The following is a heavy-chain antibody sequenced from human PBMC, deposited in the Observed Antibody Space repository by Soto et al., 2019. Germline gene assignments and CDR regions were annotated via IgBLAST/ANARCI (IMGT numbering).Heavy chain of an antibody. D-gene: IGHD6-19*01. CDR1: GFTLSSYG. V-gene: IGHV3-30*18. CDR2: ISYDGSNK. J-gene: IGHJ6*02. CDR3: AKDAGYSIGWYGGYYYYVMDG. Sequence: GGSLRLSCAASGFTLSSYGMHWVRQAPGKGLEWVAVISYDGSNKYYADSVKGRFTISRDNSKNTLYLQMNSLRAEDTAVYYCAKDAGYSIGWYGGYYYYVMDGWGQGTTGTV.